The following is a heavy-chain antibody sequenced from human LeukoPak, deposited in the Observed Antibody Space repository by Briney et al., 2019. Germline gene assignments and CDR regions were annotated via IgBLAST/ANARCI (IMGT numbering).Heavy chain of an antibody. CDR3: AKGDSTTLLRPYYFDN. V-gene: IGHV3-23*01. J-gene: IGHJ4*02. CDR2: ISSSGGST. Sequence: GGSLRISCAASGFTFSSYAMSWVRQAPGKGLEWVSDISSSGGSTYYADSVKGRFTISRDKSKNTLYLQMNSLRAEDTAVYYCAKGDSTTLLRPYYFDNWGQGTLVTVSS. CDR1: GFTFSSYA. D-gene: IGHD3-10*01.